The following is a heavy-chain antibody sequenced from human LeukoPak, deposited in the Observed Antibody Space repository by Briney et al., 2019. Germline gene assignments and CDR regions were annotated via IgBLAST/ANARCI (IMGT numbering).Heavy chain of an antibody. CDR1: GFIFSDFY. CDR2: ISSSGFTI. V-gene: IGHV3-11*04. CDR3: AREVTMMTSDYSFDL. D-gene: IGHD4-17*01. Sequence: GGSLRLSCTTSGFIFSDFYMSWIRQAPGKGLERVSCISSSGFTIYYADSLKGRFSISRDNAKKSLYLQMDSLRVEDTAVYYCAREVTMMTSDYSFDLWGRGTLVTVSS. J-gene: IGHJ2*01.